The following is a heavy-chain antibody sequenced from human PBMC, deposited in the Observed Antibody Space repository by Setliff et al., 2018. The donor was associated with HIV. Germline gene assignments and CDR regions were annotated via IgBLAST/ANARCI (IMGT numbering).Heavy chain of an antibody. J-gene: IGHJ2*01. V-gene: IGHV5-51*01. CDR3: ARAIDFLTEELNWYFDL. CDR1: QYTFTTYW. Sequence: GESLKISCKGSQYTFTTYWIGWVRQVPGRGLEWMALIYPSDSNIYYSPSFQDQVTISVEKSISTAYLQWSSLKASDTAIYYCARAIDFLTEELNWYFDLWGRGTLVTVSS. CDR2: IYPSDSNI. D-gene: IGHD3-9*01.